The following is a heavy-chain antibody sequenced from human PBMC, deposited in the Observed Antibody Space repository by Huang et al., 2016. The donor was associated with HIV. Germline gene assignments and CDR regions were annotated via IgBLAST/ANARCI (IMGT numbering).Heavy chain of an antibody. Sequence: EVRLVESGGGLVQPGMSLRLSCAASGFTFGDFNMNWVRQAPGKGLEGVSYISSSSNAKRCADSVKGRCARSRDNARNSLYLQWKSLRGEDTAVYYCARESCSGGTCYLFDFWGQGVLVTVSS. CDR3: ARESCSGGTCYLFDF. J-gene: IGHJ4*02. CDR2: ISSSSNAK. CDR1: GFTFGDFN. V-gene: IGHV3-48*04. D-gene: IGHD2-15*01.